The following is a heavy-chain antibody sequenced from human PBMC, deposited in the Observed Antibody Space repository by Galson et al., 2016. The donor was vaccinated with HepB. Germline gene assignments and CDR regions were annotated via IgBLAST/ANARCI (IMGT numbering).Heavy chain of an antibody. D-gene: IGHD3-10*01. V-gene: IGHV4-31*03. CDR3: ARDRSSGSGNFGY. CDR1: GGSISSGGYY. J-gene: IGHJ3*01. Sequence: LSLTCTVSGGSISSGGYYWSWIRQHPGKGLEWIGYIYHSGSTYYNPSLKSRVSISVDTSKNQFSLRLSSVTAADTAVYYCARDRSSGSGNFGYWGQGTMVTVSS. CDR2: IYHSGST.